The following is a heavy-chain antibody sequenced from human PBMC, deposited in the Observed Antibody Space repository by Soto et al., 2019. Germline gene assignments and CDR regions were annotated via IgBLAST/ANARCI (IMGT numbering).Heavy chain of an antibody. CDR1: GFTVSSNY. V-gene: IGHV3-53*04. J-gene: IGHJ4*02. CDR3: ARELHLGELSHISL. Sequence: GGSLRLSCAASGFTVSSNYMSWVRQAPGKGLEWVSVIYSGGSTYYADSVKGRFTISRHNSKNTLYLQMNSLRAEDTAVYYCARELHLGELSHISLWGQGTLVTVSS. CDR2: IYSGGST. D-gene: IGHD3-16*02.